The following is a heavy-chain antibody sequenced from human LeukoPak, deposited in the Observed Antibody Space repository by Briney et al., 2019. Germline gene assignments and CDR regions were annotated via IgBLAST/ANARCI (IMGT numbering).Heavy chain of an antibody. CDR1: GYTFTGYY. CDR3: ARDYYIVVVEGNWFDP. D-gene: IGHD2-2*01. J-gene: IGHJ5*02. Sequence: GASVKVSCKASGYTFTGYYMHWVRQAPGQGLEWMGWINPNSGGTNYAQKFQGRVTMTRDTSISTAYMELSRLRSDDTAVYYCARDYYIVVVEGNWFDPWGQGTLVTVSS. CDR2: INPNSGGT. V-gene: IGHV1-2*02.